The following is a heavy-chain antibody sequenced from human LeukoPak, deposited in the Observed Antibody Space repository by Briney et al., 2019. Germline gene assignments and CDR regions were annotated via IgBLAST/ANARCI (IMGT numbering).Heavy chain of an antibody. CDR3: ARDHIVVVPAATDYVAVDY. D-gene: IGHD2-2*01. V-gene: IGHV3-30-3*01. Sequence: GRSLRLSCAASGFTFSSYAMHWVRQAPGKGLEWVAVISYDGSNKYYADSVKGRFTISRDNSTNTLYLQMNSLRAEDTAVYYCARDHIVVVPAATDYVAVDYWGQGTLVTVSS. CDR1: GFTFSSYA. CDR2: ISYDGSNK. J-gene: IGHJ4*02.